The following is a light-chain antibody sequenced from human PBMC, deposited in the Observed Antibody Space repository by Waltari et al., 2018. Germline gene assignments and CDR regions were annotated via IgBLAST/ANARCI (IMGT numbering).Light chain of an antibody. Sequence: DIVMTQSPDSLAVSLGERATINCKSSQSVLYSSNNKNYLTWYQQKPGQPPKWLICGASTRESGVPDRFSGSASGTDFTLTISSLQAEDVAVYYCQQYYSAPYTFGQGTKLEIK. V-gene: IGKV4-1*01. J-gene: IGKJ2*01. CDR2: GAS. CDR1: QSVLYSSNNKNY. CDR3: QQYYSAPYT.